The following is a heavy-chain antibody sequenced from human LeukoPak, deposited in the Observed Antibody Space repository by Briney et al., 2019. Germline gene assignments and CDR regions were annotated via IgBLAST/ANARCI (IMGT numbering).Heavy chain of an antibody. Sequence: SETLSLTCTVSGGSISSYYWSWIRQPPGKGLEWIGYIYYSGSTNYNPSLKSRVTISVDTSKNQFSLKLSSVTAADTAVYYCATTRWGYSSSWYTFDYWGQGTLVTVPS. V-gene: IGHV4-59*08. CDR3: ATTRWGYSSSWYTFDY. CDR2: IYYSGST. J-gene: IGHJ4*02. D-gene: IGHD6-13*01. CDR1: GGSISSYY.